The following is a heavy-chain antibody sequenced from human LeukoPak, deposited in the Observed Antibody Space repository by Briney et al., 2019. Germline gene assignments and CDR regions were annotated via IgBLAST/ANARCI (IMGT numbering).Heavy chain of an antibody. CDR2: IYCSGGT. J-gene: IGHJ3*02. CDR3: ARGWSNDAFDI. D-gene: IGHD2-15*01. V-gene: IGHV4-59*08. Sequence: SETLSLTCTVSGGSISSYYWSWIRQPPGKGLEWIGYIYCSGGTNYNPSLKSRVTISVDTSKNQFSLKLSSVTAADTAVYYCARGWSNDAFDIWGQGTMVTVSS. CDR1: GGSISSYY.